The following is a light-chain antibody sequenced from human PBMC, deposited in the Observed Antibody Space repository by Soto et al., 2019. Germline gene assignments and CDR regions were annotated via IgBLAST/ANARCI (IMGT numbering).Light chain of an antibody. CDR1: NIGSKS. Sequence: SYELTQPPSVSVAPGKTARITCGGNNIGSKSVHWYQQKPGQAPVLVIYYDSDRPSGIPERFSGSNSGNTATLTISRVEAGDEADYYCQVWDRSRALGVVFGGGTALTVL. J-gene: IGLJ2*01. V-gene: IGLV3-21*04. CDR3: QVWDRSRALGVV. CDR2: YDS.